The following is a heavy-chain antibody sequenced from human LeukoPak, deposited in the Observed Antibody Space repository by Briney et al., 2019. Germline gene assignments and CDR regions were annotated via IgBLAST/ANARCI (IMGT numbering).Heavy chain of an antibody. CDR2: SGGTSGST. CDR3: ARERRYTNSWYSFDY. V-gene: IGHV3-23*01. J-gene: IGHJ4*02. Sequence: GGSLRLSCAASGFTVSSNYMSWVRQAPGKGLEWVSGSGGTSGSTFDADSVKGRFTISRDYSKNTLYLQMNSLRAEDTAVYYCARERRYTNSWYSFDYWGQGTLVTVSS. CDR1: GFTVSSNY. D-gene: IGHD6-13*01.